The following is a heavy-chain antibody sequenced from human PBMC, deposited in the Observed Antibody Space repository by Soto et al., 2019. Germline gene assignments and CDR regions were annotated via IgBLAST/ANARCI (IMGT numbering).Heavy chain of an antibody. CDR1: GCTFTTYS. J-gene: IGHJ4*02. Sequence: ASVKVSCKASGCTFTTYSVTWVRQAPGEGLEWMGWISGYNGDTSYAQTVQGRVAMTTDTSTSTAYMELRRLTSDDRGVYYCARGVDPWSGYLFWGQGTPVTVSS. V-gene: IGHV1-18*04. CDR3: ARGVDPWSGYLF. D-gene: IGHD3-3*01. CDR2: ISGYNGDT.